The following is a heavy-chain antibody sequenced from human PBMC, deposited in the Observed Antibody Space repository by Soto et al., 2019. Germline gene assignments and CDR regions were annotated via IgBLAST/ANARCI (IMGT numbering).Heavy chain of an antibody. J-gene: IGHJ4*02. CDR1: GFTFSDYY. CDR3: ARSGDNFNVLDY. D-gene: IGHD1-1*01. V-gene: IGHV3-11*06. CDR2: SSNSGTFA. Sequence: GGSLRLSCAASGFTFSDYYMSWVRQAPGRGLEWISYSSNSGTFARYATSVKGRFPISRDNANNSLYLEMNSLRVEDTAVYYCARSGDNFNVLDYWGQGTPVTVSS.